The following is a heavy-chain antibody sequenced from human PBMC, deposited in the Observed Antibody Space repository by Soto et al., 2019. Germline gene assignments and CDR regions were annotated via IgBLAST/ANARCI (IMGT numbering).Heavy chain of an antibody. J-gene: IGHJ5*02. CDR1: SISTYY. CDR2: IYYLGRT. Sequence: SETLSLTCTVDSISTYYWNWIRQPPGKGLEWIGYIYYLGRTNYNSSLKSRITMSIDTSKNQFSLKLSSVTAADTAVYYCARVPDRWGQGTLVTVSS. D-gene: IGHD2-2*01. CDR3: ARVPDR. V-gene: IGHV4-59*01.